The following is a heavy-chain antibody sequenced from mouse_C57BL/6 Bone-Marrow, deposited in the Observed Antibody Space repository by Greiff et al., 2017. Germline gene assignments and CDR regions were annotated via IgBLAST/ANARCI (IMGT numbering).Heavy chain of an antibody. CDR3: TCVYDYGSSCYLDY. V-gene: IGHV5-9-1*02. CDR1: GFTFSRYA. CDR2: ISSGGAYI. Sequence: EVQGVESGEGLVKPGGSLTLSCAASGFTFSRYAMSWVRQTPEKRLEWVAYISSGGAYIYSADTVKGRFTISRDNARNTLDMQMSRRKSEDTAIDYCTCVYDYGSSCYLDYWGQGTTLTVAS. D-gene: IGHD1-1*01. J-gene: IGHJ2*01.